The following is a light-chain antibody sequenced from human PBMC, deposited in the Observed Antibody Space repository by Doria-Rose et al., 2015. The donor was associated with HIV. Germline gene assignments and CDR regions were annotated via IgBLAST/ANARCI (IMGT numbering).Light chain of an antibody. CDR1: SSDVGGYNY. V-gene: IGLV2-14*01. CDR2: EVS. J-gene: IGLJ3*02. Sequence: QPASVSGSPGQSITISCTGTSSDVGGYNYVSWYQQHPGKAPKLMIYEVSNRPSGVSNRFSGSKSGDTASLTISGLQAEDEADYYCSSYTSSSTRVFGGGTKLTVL. CDR3: SSYTSSSTRV.